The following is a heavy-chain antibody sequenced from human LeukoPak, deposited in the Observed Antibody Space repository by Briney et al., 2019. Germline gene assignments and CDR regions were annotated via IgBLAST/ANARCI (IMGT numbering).Heavy chain of an antibody. D-gene: IGHD6-13*01. Sequence: GEPLKISCKGSGYSFTSYWIGWVRQMPGKGLEWMGIIYPGDSDTRYSPSFQGQVTISADKSISTAYLQWSSLKASDTAMYYGARHPLNSCHSGWSAGPVDYWGQGTLVTVSS. CDR3: ARHPLNSCHSGWSAGPVDY. CDR2: IYPGDSDT. J-gene: IGHJ4*02. CDR1: GYSFTSYW. V-gene: IGHV5-51*01.